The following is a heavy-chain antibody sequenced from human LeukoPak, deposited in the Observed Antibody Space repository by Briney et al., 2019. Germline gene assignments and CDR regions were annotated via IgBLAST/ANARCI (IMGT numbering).Heavy chain of an antibody. J-gene: IGHJ4*01. CDR2: MNPNSGNT. D-gene: IGHD3-22*01. CDR1: GYTFISYD. V-gene: IGHV1-8*01. Sequence: GASVKVSCKASGYTFISYDIDWVRQATGQGLEWMGWMNPNSGNTGYAQKFQGRVTMTRNTSISTAYMELSSLRSEDTAVYCSPLWRRDSSGYYILDYWGQGTLVTVSS. CDR3: PLWRRDSSGYYILDY.